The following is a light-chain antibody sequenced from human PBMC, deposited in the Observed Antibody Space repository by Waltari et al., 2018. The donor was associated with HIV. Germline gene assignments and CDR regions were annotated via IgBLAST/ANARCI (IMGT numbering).Light chain of an antibody. CDR2: NNN. CDR3: AAWDDSLKGAL. Sequence: QSVLPQPPSASGTPGQRVTISCSGGSSNIGSHTVNWHHHIPGMAPKLLIQNNNQRPSGVPDRLSGSKSGTSASLAISGLQSEDEADYFCAAWDDSLKGALFGGGTKLTV. J-gene: IGLJ2*01. V-gene: IGLV1-44*01. CDR1: SSNIGSHT.